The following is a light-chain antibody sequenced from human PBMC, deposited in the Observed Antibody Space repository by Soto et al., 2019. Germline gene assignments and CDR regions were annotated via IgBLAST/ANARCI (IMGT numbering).Light chain of an antibody. CDR3: SSYRATGSLLI. J-gene: IGLJ2*01. CDR1: SSDVGGYNY. Sequence: QSALTQPASVSGSPGQSITISCTGTSSDVGGYNYVSWYQQHPGKAPKLMIYEVSNRPSGVSNRFSGSKSGNTASLTISGLQAEDEATYYCSSYRATGSLLIFGGGTKLTVL. V-gene: IGLV2-14*01. CDR2: EVS.